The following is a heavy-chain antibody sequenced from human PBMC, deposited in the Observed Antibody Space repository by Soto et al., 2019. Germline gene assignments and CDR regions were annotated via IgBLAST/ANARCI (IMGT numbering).Heavy chain of an antibody. Sequence: GSLRLSCAASGITFSSYWMSWVRQAPGKGLEWVANIKQDGSERYYVDSVKGRFTISRDNAKNSLYLQMNTLRAEDTAVYYCAREGQLAYWGQGTLVTVSS. CDR1: GITFSSYW. V-gene: IGHV3-7*03. CDR2: IKQDGSER. J-gene: IGHJ4*02. CDR3: AREGQLAY. D-gene: IGHD6-6*01.